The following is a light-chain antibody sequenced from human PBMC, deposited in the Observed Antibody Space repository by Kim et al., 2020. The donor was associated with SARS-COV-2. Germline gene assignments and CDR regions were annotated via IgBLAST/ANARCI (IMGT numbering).Light chain of an antibody. Sequence: PPGESAALSCRASQGLTNNYLAWDEQKVGQAPWYLLYEVSRRATGIPDRFRGSGARTDFTLAISRREPEDFGVYYSKNYGHPPRTFGQGTKVDIK. CDR3: KNYGHPPRT. CDR2: EVS. CDR1: QGLTNNY. J-gene: IGKJ1*01. V-gene: IGKV3-20*01.